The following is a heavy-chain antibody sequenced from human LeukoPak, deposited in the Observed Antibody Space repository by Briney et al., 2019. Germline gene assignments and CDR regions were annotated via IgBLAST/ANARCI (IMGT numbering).Heavy chain of an antibody. CDR3: ARDRRGGSSWWVY. CDR1: GYAFTIYG. V-gene: IGHV1-18*01. J-gene: IGHJ4*02. Sequence: GASVNVSRKASGYAFTIYGISWVRQAPGQGLGRMGWISVYNGNTNYAPKLQGRVTMTTDTSTSTGYMELRSLRSDDTAGYYCARDRRGGSSWWVYWGQGTLVTVSS. D-gene: IGHD6-13*01. CDR2: ISVYNGNT.